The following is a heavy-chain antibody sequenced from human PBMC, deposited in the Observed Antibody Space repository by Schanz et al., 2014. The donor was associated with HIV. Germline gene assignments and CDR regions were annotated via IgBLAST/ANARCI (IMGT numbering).Heavy chain of an antibody. CDR2: ISYDGTNK. V-gene: IGHV3-30*18. CDR3: VKPEEGAFDV. Sequence: QEQLVESGGGVVQPGRSLRLSCVASGFNFNSYGMHWVRQAPGKGLEWVAVISYDGTNKVYADSVKGRFTISRDNSKNTLFLLMNSLTIEDTVRYYCVKPEEGAFDVWGLGTMVSVSS. CDR1: GFNFNSYG. J-gene: IGHJ3*01.